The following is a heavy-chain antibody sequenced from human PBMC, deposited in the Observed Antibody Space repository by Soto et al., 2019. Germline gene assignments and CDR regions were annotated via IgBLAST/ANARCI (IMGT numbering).Heavy chain of an antibody. CDR2: ISGSGGST. CDR1: GFTFSSYA. D-gene: IGHD3-22*01. Sequence: EVQLLESGGGLVQPGGSLRLSCAASGFTFSSYAMSWVRQAPGKGLEWVSAISGSGGSTYYADSVKGRFTISRDNSKNTLYLQMNSLRVEDTAVYYCAHSYYYDSSGYDYDPWGQGTLVTVSS. J-gene: IGHJ5*02. V-gene: IGHV3-23*01. CDR3: AHSYYYDSSGYDYDP.